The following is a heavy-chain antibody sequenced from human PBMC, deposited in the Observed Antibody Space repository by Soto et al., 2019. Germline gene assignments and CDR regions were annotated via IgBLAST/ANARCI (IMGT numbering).Heavy chain of an antibody. D-gene: IGHD4-17*01. CDR3: ARRYGVYFDY. V-gene: IGHV4-59*08. CDR2: IYYSGST. J-gene: IGHJ4*02. CDR1: GGSISGNY. Sequence: SETLSLTCTVSGGSISGNYWSWIRQPPGKGLEWIGYIYYSGSTNYNPSLKSRVTISVDTSKNQFSLKLSSVTAADTAAYYCARRYGVYFDYWGQGTLVTVSS.